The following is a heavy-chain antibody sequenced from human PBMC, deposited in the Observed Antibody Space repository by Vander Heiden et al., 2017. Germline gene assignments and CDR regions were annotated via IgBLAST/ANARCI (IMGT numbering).Heavy chain of an antibody. J-gene: IGHJ3*02. D-gene: IGHD3-22*01. CDR3: ARERGYYDSSGYYSSAFDI. CDR2: ISSSSSYI. CDR1: GFTFSSYS. V-gene: IGHV3-21*01. Sequence: EVQLVESGGGLVKPGGSQRLSCAASGFTFSSYSMNWVRQAPGKGLEWVSSISSSSSYIYYADSVKGRFTISRDNAKNSLYLQMNSLRAEDTAVYYCARERGYYDSSGYYSSAFDIWGQGTMVTVSS.